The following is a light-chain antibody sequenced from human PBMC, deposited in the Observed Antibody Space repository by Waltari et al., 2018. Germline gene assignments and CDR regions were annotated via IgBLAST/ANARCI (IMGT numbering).Light chain of an antibody. Sequence: DIVMTQSPDSLAVSLGERPTINCKSSPTVLNSFNNKNCLAWYQQKPGQPPKLLIYWTSTRESGVPDRFSGSGSGTDFTLTISSLQAEDVAVYYCQQYNTAPLTFGGGTKVEIK. J-gene: IGKJ4*01. V-gene: IGKV4-1*01. CDR2: WTS. CDR1: PTVLNSFNNKNC. CDR3: QQYNTAPLT.